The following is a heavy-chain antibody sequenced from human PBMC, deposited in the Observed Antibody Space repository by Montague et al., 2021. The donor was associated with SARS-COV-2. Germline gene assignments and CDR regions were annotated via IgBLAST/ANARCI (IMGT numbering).Heavy chain of an antibody. CDR1: GGSLSSSSYY. CDR3: ARPQQQLAFDY. Sequence: SETLSLTCTVSGGSLSSSSYYWGWIRQPPGKGLEWVGSFFYSESTYYNPSLKSRVTISVDTSKNQFSLKLSSVTAADTAVYYCARPQQQLAFDYWGQGTLVTVSS. V-gene: IGHV4-39*01. CDR2: FFYSEST. D-gene: IGHD6-13*01. J-gene: IGHJ4*02.